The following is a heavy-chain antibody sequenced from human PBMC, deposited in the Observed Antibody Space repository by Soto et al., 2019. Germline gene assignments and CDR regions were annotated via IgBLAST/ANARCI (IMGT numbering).Heavy chain of an antibody. CDR3: ARATYYYDSSGFRYPVDY. D-gene: IGHD3-22*01. V-gene: IGHV3-21*01. J-gene: IGHJ4*02. CDR2: ISSSSSYI. CDR1: GFTFSSYS. Sequence: KTGGSLRLSCAASGFTFSSYSMNWVRQAPGKGLEWVSSISSSSSYIYYADSVKGRFTISRDNAKNSLYLQMNSLRAEDTAVYYCARATYYYDSSGFRYPVDYWGQGTLVTVSS.